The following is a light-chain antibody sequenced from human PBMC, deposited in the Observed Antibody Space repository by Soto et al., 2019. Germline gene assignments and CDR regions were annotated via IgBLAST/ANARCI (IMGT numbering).Light chain of an antibody. CDR2: SDN. V-gene: IGLV1-44*01. Sequence: QAVVTQPPSASGTPGQRVTISCSGASSNMGSNTVNWYQQLPRTAPKLLIYSDNQRPSGVPDRFSGSKSGTSASLAITGLQSEDEGDYYCAAWDGSLNHILFGGGTKVTVL. J-gene: IGLJ2*01. CDR1: SSNMGSNT. CDR3: AAWDGSLNHIL.